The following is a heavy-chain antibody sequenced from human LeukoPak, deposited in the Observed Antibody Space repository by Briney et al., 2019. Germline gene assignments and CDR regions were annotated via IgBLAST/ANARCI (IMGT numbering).Heavy chain of an antibody. CDR3: ASRRVVDTAMDY. CDR2: IYYIGSP. D-gene: IGHD5-18*01. J-gene: IGHJ4*02. V-gene: IGHV4-59*08. Sequence: SETLSLTCTVSGGSISSYYWSWIRQPPGKGLEWIGYIYYIGSPNYNPSLKSRVTISIDTSKSQFSLKLSSVTAADTAIYYCASRRVVDTAMDYWGQGTLVTVSS. CDR1: GGSISSYY.